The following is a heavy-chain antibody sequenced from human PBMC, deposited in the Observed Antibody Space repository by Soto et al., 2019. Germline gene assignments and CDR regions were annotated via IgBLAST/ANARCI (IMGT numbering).Heavy chain of an antibody. D-gene: IGHD6-19*01. Sequence: WTWIRQPPGKGLEWIGYIYYSGNTNYNPSLKSRVTISLDTSKNQLSLKVSSVTAADTAVYYCARGAVAGTGLNWFDPWGQGNLVTVSS. V-gene: IGHV4-59*01. CDR2: IYYSGNT. J-gene: IGHJ5*02. CDR3: ARGAVAGTGLNWFDP.